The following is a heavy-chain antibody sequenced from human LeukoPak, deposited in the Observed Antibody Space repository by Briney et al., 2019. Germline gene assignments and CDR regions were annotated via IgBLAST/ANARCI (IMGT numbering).Heavy chain of an antibody. CDR3: ASSPPSCSGGSCYLGY. CDR1: GYTFTGYY. D-gene: IGHD2-15*01. Sequence: GSVKVSCKASGYTFTGYYMHWVRQAPGQGLEWMGWINPNSGGTNYAQKFQGRVTMTRDTSISTAYMELSRLRSDDTAVYYCASSPPSCSGGSCYLGYWGQGTLVTVSS. CDR2: INPNSGGT. J-gene: IGHJ4*02. V-gene: IGHV1-2*02.